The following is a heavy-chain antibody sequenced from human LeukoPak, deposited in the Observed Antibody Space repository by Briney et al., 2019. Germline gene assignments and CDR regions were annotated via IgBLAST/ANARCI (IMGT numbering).Heavy chain of an antibody. V-gene: IGHV3-48*03. CDR2: IMGGGRVI. Sequence: GGSLRLSCEASEFTFSTYEMNWVRQAPGKGLEWIAYIMGGGRVIYYKDSVKGRFIISRDNAKKSLFLQMNSLRVEDTDIYYCASGSTPGNGYYFDSWGQGTLVTVSS. D-gene: IGHD3-10*01. CDR3: ASGSTPGNGYYFDS. CDR1: EFTFSTYE. J-gene: IGHJ4*02.